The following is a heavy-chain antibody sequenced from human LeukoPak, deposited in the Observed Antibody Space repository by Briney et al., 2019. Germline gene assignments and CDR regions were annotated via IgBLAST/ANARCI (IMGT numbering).Heavy chain of an antibody. CDR3: ARDPAKYYYGWAFDY. D-gene: IGHD3-10*01. V-gene: IGHV3-7*01. Sequence: SWIRQAPGKGLEWVANIKQDGSEKYYVDSVKGRFTISRDNAKNSLYLQMNSLRAEDTAVYYCARDPAKYYYGWAFDYWGQGTLVTVSS. J-gene: IGHJ4*02. CDR2: IKQDGSEK.